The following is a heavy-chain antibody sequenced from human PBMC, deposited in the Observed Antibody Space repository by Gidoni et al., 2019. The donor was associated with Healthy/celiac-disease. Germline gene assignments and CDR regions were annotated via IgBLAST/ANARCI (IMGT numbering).Heavy chain of an antibody. V-gene: IGHV4-34*01. D-gene: IGHD2-15*01. CDR3: ARGVVVVVAARWFDP. J-gene: IGHJ5*02. CDR2: SNHSGST. CDR1: GGSFSGYY. Sequence: VQLQQWGAGLLKPSATLSLTCAVYGGSFSGYYWSWIRQPPGKGLEWIGESNHSGSTNYNPSLKSRVTISVDTSKNQFSLKLSSVTAADTAVYYCARGVVVVVAARWFDPWGQGTLVTVSS.